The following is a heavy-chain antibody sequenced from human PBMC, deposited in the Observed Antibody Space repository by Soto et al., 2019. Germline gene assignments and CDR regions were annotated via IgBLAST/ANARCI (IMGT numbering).Heavy chain of an antibody. CDR2: ISYDGSNK. D-gene: IGHD6-13*01. CDR3: AKDRGGIAAAGAYYYYGMDV. CDR1: GFTFSSYG. Sequence: ESGGGVVQPGRSLRLSCAASGFTFSSYGMHWVRQAPGKGLEWVAAISYDGSNKYYADSVKGRFTISRDNSKNTLYLQMNSLRAEDTAVYYCAKDRGGIAAAGAYYYYGMDVWGQGTTVTVSS. J-gene: IGHJ6*02. V-gene: IGHV3-30*18.